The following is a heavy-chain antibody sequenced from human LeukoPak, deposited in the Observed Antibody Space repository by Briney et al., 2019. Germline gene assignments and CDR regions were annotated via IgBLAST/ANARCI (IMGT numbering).Heavy chain of an antibody. CDR2: INPNSGGT. V-gene: IGHV1-2*06. Sequence: GASVKVSCKASGYTFTGYYMHWVRQAPGQGLEWMGRINPNSGGTNYAQKFQGRVTMTRDTSISTAYMELSRLRSDDTAVYYCARVRYCSGGSCYSYRPPFDPWGLGTLVTVSS. CDR1: GYTFTGYY. J-gene: IGHJ5*02. D-gene: IGHD2-15*01. CDR3: ARVRYCSGGSCYSYRPPFDP.